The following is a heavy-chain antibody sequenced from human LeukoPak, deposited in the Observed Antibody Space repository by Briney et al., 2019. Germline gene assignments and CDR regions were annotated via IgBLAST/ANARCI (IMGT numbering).Heavy chain of an antibody. J-gene: IGHJ4*02. CDR2: ISRNSRYI. V-gene: IGHV3-21*06. CDR3: ARVAEAAAFDS. D-gene: IGHD6-13*01. CDR1: GFTFSSYG. Sequence: GGSLRLSCAASGFTFSSYGMHWVRQAPGKGLEWVSSISRNSRYIYYADSMRGRFTISRDNAKNSLYLQMNSLKPEDTAVYYCARVAEAAAFDSWGQGTLVTVSS.